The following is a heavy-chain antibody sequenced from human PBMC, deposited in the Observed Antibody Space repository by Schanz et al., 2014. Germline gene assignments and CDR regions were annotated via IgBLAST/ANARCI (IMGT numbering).Heavy chain of an antibody. J-gene: IGHJ6*02. CDR1: GYSFTTYF. Sequence: QVHLMQSGAEAKKPGASVKVSCKAFGYSFTTYFIHWVRLAPGQGFEWMGLISPSGGSTSYAQKFQGEVTQNRDTTTSTALMELRGPPSEEPALYYGGRGGGAYPQKYGMDVWGQGTTVTVSS. CDR2: ISPSGGST. D-gene: IGHD3-16*01. V-gene: IGHV1-46*01. CDR3: GRGGGAYPQKYGMDV.